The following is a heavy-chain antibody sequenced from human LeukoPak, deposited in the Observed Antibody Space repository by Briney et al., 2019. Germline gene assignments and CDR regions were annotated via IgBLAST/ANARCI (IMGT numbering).Heavy chain of an antibody. Sequence: PGGSLRLSCAASGFTFSSYSMNWVRQAPGKGLEWVSSISSSSYIYYADSVKGRFTISRDNAKNSLYLQMNSLRAEDTAVYYCARVVAAAGSGYYFDYWGQGTLVTVSS. CDR3: ARVVAAAGSGYYFDY. J-gene: IGHJ4*02. CDR2: ISSSSYI. CDR1: GFTFSSYS. D-gene: IGHD6-13*01. V-gene: IGHV3-21*01.